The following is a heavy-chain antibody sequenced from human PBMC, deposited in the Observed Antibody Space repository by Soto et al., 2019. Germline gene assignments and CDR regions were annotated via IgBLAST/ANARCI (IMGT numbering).Heavy chain of an antibody. CDR2: IITIFGTA. V-gene: IGHV1-69*13. J-gene: IGHJ6*02. D-gene: IGHD3-10*01. Sequence: GPSVKVSCKASGGTFSSYAISWVRQAPGQGLEWMGGIITIFGTANYAQKFQGRVTITADESTSTAYMELSSLRSEDTAVYYCARGRGAIYYYYGMDVWGQGTTVTVSS. CDR3: ARGRGAIYYYYGMDV. CDR1: GGTFSSYA.